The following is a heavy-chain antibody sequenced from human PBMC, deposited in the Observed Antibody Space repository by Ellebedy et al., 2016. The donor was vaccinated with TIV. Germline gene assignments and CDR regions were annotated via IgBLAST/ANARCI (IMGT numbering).Heavy chain of an antibody. V-gene: IGHV3-49*03. CDR1: GFTFGDYA. D-gene: IGHD3-22*01. Sequence: GESLKISXTASGFTFGDYAMSWFRQAPGKGLEWVGFIRSKAYGGTTEYAASVKGRFTISRDDSKSIAYLQMNSLKTEDTAVYYCTRDQALYYYDSSGYYNYAFDIWGQGTMVTVSS. CDR3: TRDQALYYYDSSGYYNYAFDI. J-gene: IGHJ3*02. CDR2: IRSKAYGGTT.